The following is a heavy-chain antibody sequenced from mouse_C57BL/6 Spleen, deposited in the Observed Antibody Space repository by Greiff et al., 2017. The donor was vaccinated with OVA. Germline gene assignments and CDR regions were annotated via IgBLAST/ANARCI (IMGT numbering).Heavy chain of an antibody. CDR1: GFTFTDYY. CDR3: VKDGYSDY. CDR2: IRNKANGYTT. J-gene: IGHJ2*01. V-gene: IGHV7-4*01. Sequence: EVMLVESGGGLVQPGASLRLSCAASGFTFTDYYMSWVRQPPGKAPDWLALIRNKANGYTTEYTASVKGRFTISRDNSQNILYLQMNTLRAEDSATYYCVKDGYSDYWGQGTTLTVSS.